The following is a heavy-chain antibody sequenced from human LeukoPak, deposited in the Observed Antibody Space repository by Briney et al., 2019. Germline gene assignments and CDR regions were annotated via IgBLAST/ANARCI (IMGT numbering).Heavy chain of an antibody. V-gene: IGHV3-53*01. CDR3: ARLGIYDYDDPAFDY. CDR2: IYSGGST. D-gene: IGHD4-17*01. CDR1: GFTVSSNY. Sequence: SGGSLRLSCAASGFTVSSNYMSWVRQAPGKGLEWVSVIYSGGSTYYADSVKGRFTISRDNSKNTLYLQMNSLRAEDTAVYYCARLGIYDYDDPAFDYWGQGTLVTVSS. J-gene: IGHJ4*02.